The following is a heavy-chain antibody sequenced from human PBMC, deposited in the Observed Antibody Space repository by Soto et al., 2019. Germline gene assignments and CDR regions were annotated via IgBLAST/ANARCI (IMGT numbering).Heavy chain of an antibody. CDR3: AKGRIVLLVYAMRGYYFDS. Sequence: EVQLLESGGGLVQPGGSLRLSCAASGFTFSSYAMRWVRQAPGKGLEWVSAISGSGGSTYYADSVKGRFTISRDNSKNTLYLQMNSLRAEDTAVYYCAKGRIVLLVYAMRGYYFDSWGQGTLVTVSS. CDR2: ISGSGGST. J-gene: IGHJ4*02. CDR1: GFTFSSYA. V-gene: IGHV3-23*01. D-gene: IGHD2-8*01.